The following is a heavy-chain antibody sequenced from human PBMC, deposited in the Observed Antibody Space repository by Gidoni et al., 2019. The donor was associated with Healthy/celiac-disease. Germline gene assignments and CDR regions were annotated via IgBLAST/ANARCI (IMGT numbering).Heavy chain of an antibody. D-gene: IGHD2-8*01. CDR1: GFTFSSYA. Sequence: EVQLVESGGGLVQTGGSLRFYRSASGFTFSSYAMTRVRQAPGKGLVWVSGFSGSGSTYYADSVKDRFTISRDNSKNTLYLQMDSLRAKDTAVYYCAKPRVMSYFDYWGQGTLVTVSS. J-gene: IGHJ4*02. V-gene: IGHV3-23*04. CDR3: AKPRVMSYFDY. CDR2: FSGSGST.